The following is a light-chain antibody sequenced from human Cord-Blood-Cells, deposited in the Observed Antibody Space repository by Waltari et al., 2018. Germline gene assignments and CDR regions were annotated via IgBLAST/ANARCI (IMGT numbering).Light chain of an antibody. CDR1: QSISSY. CDR2: AAS. Sequence: DIKMTQSPSSLSASVGDRVTITCRASQSISSYLNGYQQKPGKAPKLLIYAASSLQSGVPSMFSGSGSGTDFTLTISSLQPEDFATYYCQQSYSTPFTFGPGTKVDIQ. CDR3: QQSYSTPFT. V-gene: IGKV1-39*01. J-gene: IGKJ3*01.